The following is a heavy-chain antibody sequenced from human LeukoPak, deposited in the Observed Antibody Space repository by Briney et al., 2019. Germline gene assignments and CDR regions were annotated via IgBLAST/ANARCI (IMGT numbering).Heavy chain of an antibody. CDR2: IYYSGST. Sequence: PSETLSLTCTVSGDSITSSTYYWGWIRQPPGKGLEWIGSIYYSGSTYYNPSLKSRITISVDTSKNQFSLKLTSVTAADTAVYYCARHGFLEWPHFDYWGQGTLVTVSS. J-gene: IGHJ4*02. CDR3: ARHGFLEWPHFDY. V-gene: IGHV4-39*01. CDR1: GDSITSSTYY. D-gene: IGHD3-3*01.